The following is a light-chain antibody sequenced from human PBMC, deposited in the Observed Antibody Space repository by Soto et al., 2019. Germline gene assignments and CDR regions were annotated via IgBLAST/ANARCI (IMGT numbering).Light chain of an antibody. V-gene: IGKV3-15*01. CDR3: QQYNNFPRT. CDR2: GAS. J-gene: IGKJ1*01. CDR1: QSVSSS. Sequence: EIVITPSPGPLSESSGARATXSCRASQSVSSSIAWYQQKPGHAPRLLIYGASTRATGIPARFSGSGPGTEFTLTISSLQSEDFAVYYCQQYNNFPRTFGQGTTVDIK.